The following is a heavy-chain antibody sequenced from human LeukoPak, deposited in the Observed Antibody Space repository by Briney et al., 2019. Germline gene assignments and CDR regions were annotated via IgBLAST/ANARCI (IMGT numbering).Heavy chain of an antibody. Sequence: SSETLSLTCTVSGGSISSGDYYWSWIRQPPGKGLEWIGYIYYSGSTYYNPSLKSRVTISVDTSKNQFSLKLSSVTAADTAVYYCARALPGRFGELLEAFDYWGQGTLVTVSS. CDR1: GGSISSGDYY. V-gene: IGHV4-30-4*01. D-gene: IGHD3-10*01. J-gene: IGHJ4*02. CDR2: IYYSGST. CDR3: ARALPGRFGELLEAFDY.